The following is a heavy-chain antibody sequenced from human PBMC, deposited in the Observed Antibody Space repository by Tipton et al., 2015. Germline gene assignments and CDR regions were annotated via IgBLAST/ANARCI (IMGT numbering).Heavy chain of an antibody. Sequence: TLSLTCAVSAYSISSDYYWGWIRQPPGKGLEWIGSISHSGNTYYNPSLKSRVTLSIGTSKNQFSLKLSSVTAADTAVYYCACQDYDSLTRDYQTVDYWGQGTLVTVSS. J-gene: IGHJ4*02. CDR2: ISHSGNT. D-gene: IGHD3-9*01. CDR1: AYSISSDYY. V-gene: IGHV4-38-2*01. CDR3: ACQDYDSLTRDYQTVDY.